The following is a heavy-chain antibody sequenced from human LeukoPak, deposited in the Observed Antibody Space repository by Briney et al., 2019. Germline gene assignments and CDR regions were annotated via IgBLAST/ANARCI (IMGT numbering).Heavy chain of an antibody. V-gene: IGHV3-7*01. CDR1: GFTFSSDW. D-gene: IGHD6-19*01. CDR2: INQDGSER. CDR3: ATHSDWRFDY. Sequence: GGSLRFSCAASGFTFSSDWMSWVRQAPGKGLEWVANINQDGSERNYVDSVKGRFTISRDNAKSSVFLQMNSLGAEDTAVYYCATHSDWRFDYWGQGTLVSVSS. J-gene: IGHJ4*02.